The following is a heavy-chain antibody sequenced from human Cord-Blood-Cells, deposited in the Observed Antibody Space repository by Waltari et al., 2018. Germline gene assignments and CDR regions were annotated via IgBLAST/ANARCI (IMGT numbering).Heavy chain of an antibody. V-gene: IGHV3-30*18. CDR1: GFTFSSDG. CDR3: AKETVGSYYYMDV. Sequence: QVQLVESGGGVVQPGRSLRLSCAASGFTFSSDGMHWVRQAPGKGLEWVAVISYDGSNKYYADSVKGRFTISRDNSKNTLYLQMNSLRAEDTAVYYCAKETVGSYYYMDVWGKGTTVTVSS. D-gene: IGHD4-17*01. CDR2: ISYDGSNK. J-gene: IGHJ6*03.